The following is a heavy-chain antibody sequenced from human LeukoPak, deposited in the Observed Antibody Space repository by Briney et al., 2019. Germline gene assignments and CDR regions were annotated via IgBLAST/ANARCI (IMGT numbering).Heavy chain of an antibody. J-gene: IGHJ4*02. V-gene: IGHV3-7*05. Sequence: GGSLRLSCAASGFTFSTHWMTWVRQAPGKGLEWVAKIKQDGSEKYYVDSVKGRFTISRDNAENSLYLQMNSLGAEDTAVYYCARRGTSSSWAHFDYWGQGTLVTVSS. CDR3: ARRGTSSSWAHFDY. CDR2: IKQDGSEK. D-gene: IGHD6-13*01. CDR1: GFTFSTHW.